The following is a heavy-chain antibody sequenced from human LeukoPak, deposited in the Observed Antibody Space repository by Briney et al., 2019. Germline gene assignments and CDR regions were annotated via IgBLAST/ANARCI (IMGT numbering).Heavy chain of an antibody. Sequence: SQTLSLTCTVSGGSISSGDYYWRWIRQPPGKGLEWIGYIYYSGSTYYNPSLKSRVTISVDMSKNQFSLKLSSVTAADTAVYYCARVDPSNDYFDYWGQGTLVTVSS. CDR3: ARVDPSNDYFDY. CDR2: IYYSGST. V-gene: IGHV4-30-4*08. CDR1: GGSISSGDYY. J-gene: IGHJ4*02. D-gene: IGHD4-11*01.